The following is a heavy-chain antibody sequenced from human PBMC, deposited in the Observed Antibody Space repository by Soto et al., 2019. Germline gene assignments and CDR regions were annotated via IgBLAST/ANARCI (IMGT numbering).Heavy chain of an antibody. D-gene: IGHD6-13*01. J-gene: IGHJ4*02. CDR2: IYYSGST. CDR3: ARQYHYGSSWPFDY. CDR1: GGSISSSSYY. V-gene: IGHV4-39*01. Sequence: PSETLSLTCTVSGGSISSSSYYWGWIRQPPGKGLEWIGSIYYSGSTYYNPSLKSRVTISVDTSKNQFSLKLSSVTAADTAVYYCARQYHYGSSWPFDYWGQGTLVTVSS.